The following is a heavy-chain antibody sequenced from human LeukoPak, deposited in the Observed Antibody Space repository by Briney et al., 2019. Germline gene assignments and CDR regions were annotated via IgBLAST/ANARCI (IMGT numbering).Heavy chain of an antibody. D-gene: IGHD5-24*01. CDR3: AKVIREVDMSHDY. CDR2: IGAGGTFT. Sequence: GGSLRLSCTASGFTFSSYAMNWVRQAPGKGLEWVSGIGAGGTFTYYADSVKGRFTIFRDNSRNTLYLQMNSLRAEDTAVYYCAKVIREVDMSHDYWGQGALVTVSS. V-gene: IGHV3-23*01. J-gene: IGHJ4*02. CDR1: GFTFSSYA.